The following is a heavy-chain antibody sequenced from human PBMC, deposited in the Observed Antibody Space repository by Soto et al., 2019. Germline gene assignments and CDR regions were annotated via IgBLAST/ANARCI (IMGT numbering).Heavy chain of an antibody. D-gene: IGHD4-4*01. V-gene: IGHV1-24*01. CDR2: FDPEDGET. Sequence: ASVKVSCKVSGYTLTELSMHWVRQAPGKGLEWMGGFDPEDGETIYAQKFQGRVTMTEDTSTDTAYMELSSLRSEDTAVYYCATPSQNSNYWYFDLWGRGTLVTVSS. CDR1: GYTLTELS. J-gene: IGHJ2*01. CDR3: ATPSQNSNYWYFDL.